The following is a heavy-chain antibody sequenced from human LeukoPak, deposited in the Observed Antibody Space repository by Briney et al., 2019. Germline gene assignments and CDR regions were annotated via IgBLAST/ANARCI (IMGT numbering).Heavy chain of an antibody. J-gene: IGHJ4*02. CDR3: ARSTYYYGSGSSDY. CDR1: SGSISSYY. Sequence: PSETLSLTCTVSSGSISSYYWSWIRQPPGKGLGWIGEINHSGSTNYNPSLKSRVTISVDTSKNQFSLKLSSVTAADTAVYYCARSTYYYGSGSSDYWGQGTLVTVSS. V-gene: IGHV4-34*01. CDR2: INHSGST. D-gene: IGHD3-10*01.